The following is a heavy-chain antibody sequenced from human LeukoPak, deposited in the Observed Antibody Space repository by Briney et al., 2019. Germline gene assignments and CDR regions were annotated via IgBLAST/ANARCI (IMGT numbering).Heavy chain of an antibody. V-gene: IGHV5-51*01. CDR1: GYSFTSYW. CDR2: IYSGDSDT. CDR3: ARFLYYYDSSGYYPDAFDI. J-gene: IGHJ3*02. Sequence: GESLKISCKGSGYSFTSYWIGWVRQMPGKGLEWMGIIYSGDSDTRYSPSFQGQVTISADKSISTAYLQWSSLKASDTAMYYCARFLYYYDSSGYYPDAFDIWGQGTMVTVSS. D-gene: IGHD3-22*01.